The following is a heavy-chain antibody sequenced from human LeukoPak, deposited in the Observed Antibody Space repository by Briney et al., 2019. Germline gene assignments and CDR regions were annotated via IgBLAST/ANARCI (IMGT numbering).Heavy chain of an antibody. J-gene: IGHJ3*02. CDR3: AGHSRVIVGTTCAFDI. D-gene: IGHD1-26*01. V-gene: IGHV4-38-2*01. CDR1: DYSISSDNY. CDR2: MHHSGSF. Sequence: PSETLSLTCAVPDYSISSDNYWSWIRPAPGKGLEWIGSMHHSGSFYYNPSLWSRVTISLDTSKNHFSLRLSSVTAADTALYYCAGHSRVIVGTTCAFDIWGQGTKVTVSS.